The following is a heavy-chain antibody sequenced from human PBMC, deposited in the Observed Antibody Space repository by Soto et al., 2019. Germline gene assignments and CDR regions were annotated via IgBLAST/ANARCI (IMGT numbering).Heavy chain of an antibody. CDR1: GYSFTSYG. V-gene: IGHV1-18*04. CDR2: SRGYNGNR. Sequence: QGQLVQAGAEVKKPWASVKVSCKASGYSFTSYGISWVRQAPAQGREWMGWSRGYNGNRKYAQKFQGRVTMTRDTYPSAAYMELRSLRSGDTAVYYCAGDVRGCCRGGSCSAVYWGQGTLVTVSS. J-gene: IGHJ4*02. CDR3: AGDVRGCCRGGSCSAVY. D-gene: IGHD2-15*01.